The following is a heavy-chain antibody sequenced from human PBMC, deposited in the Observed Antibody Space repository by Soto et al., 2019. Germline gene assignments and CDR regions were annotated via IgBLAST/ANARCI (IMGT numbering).Heavy chain of an antibody. D-gene: IGHD3-3*01. CDR3: ARVTFLIVGSVFSTPFDF. V-gene: IGHV4-61*03. J-gene: IGHJ4*01. CDR1: GASVSSAGFS. CDR2: ISHSGTT. Sequence: SETLSLTCTVAGASVSSAGFSWSWIRQPPGKGLEWLGSISHSGTTTYYPSLKSRVNVSVDTSKNLFSLRLSSVTAADTAIYFCARVTFLIVGSVFSTPFDFWGQGTLVTVSS.